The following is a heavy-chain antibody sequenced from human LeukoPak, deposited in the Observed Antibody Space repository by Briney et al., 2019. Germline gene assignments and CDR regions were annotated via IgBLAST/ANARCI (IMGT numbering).Heavy chain of an antibody. CDR2: ISGSGGNT. V-gene: IGHV3-23*01. CDR3: AKDDSVDWLLLDY. CDR1: GFTFSSYA. J-gene: IGHJ4*02. D-gene: IGHD3-9*01. Sequence: PGGSLRLSCAASGFTFSSYAMSWVRQAPGKGLEWVSAISGSGGNTYYADSVKGRFTISRDNSKNTLYLQMNSLRAEDTAVYYCAKDDSVDWLLLDYWGQGTLVTVSS.